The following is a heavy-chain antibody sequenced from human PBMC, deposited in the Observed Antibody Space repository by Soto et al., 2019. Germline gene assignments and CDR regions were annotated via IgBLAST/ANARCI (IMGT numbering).Heavy chain of an antibody. Sequence: ASVKVSCKASGYTFTSYDINWVRQATGQGLEWMGWMNANSGNTGYAQKLQGRVTMTTDTSTSTAYMELRSLRSDDTAVYYCARDPTDYDFWSGYIIRWFDPWGQGALVTVSS. CDR3: ARDPTDYDFWSGYIIRWFDP. CDR2: MNANSGNT. V-gene: IGHV1-8*01. D-gene: IGHD3-3*01. CDR1: GYTFTSYD. J-gene: IGHJ5*02.